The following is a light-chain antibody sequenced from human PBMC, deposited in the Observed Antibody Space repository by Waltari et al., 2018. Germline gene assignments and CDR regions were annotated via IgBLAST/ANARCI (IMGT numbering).Light chain of an antibody. Sequence: EIVMTQSPATLSVSQGERATLSCRASQSVSSYLAWYQQKPGQAPRLLIYGASTRATGIPARFSGSGSGTEFTLTISSLQSEDFAVYYCQQYNNWPRTFGQGTKLEIK. CDR2: GAS. CDR1: QSVSSY. J-gene: IGKJ2*01. CDR3: QQYNNWPRT. V-gene: IGKV3-15*01.